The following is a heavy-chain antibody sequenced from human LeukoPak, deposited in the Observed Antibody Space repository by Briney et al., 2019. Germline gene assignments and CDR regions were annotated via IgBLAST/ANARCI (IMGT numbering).Heavy chain of an antibody. D-gene: IGHD3-10*01. CDR1: GGSLSGYY. J-gene: IGHJ4*02. Sequence: TPSETLSLTCGVYGGSLSGYYWSWIRQAPGKGLEWIGEINHSRSTNYNPSLKSRVTISVDTSKNQFSLKLSSVTAADTAVYYCARGLGHLAPGGYWGQGTLVTVSS. V-gene: IGHV4-34*01. CDR2: INHSRST. CDR3: ARGLGHLAPGGY.